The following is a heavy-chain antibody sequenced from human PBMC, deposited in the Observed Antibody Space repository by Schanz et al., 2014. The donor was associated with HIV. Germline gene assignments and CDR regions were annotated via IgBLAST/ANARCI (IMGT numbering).Heavy chain of an antibody. CDR2: IWYDGSKK. Sequence: QVQLVESGGGVVQPGRSLRLSCAASGFTFRNYGMHWVRQAPGKGLEWVAVIWYDGSKKYYGDSVKGRFNISRDNAKNSLYLQMNSLRAEDTALYYCAKDMGSGSYETFDIWGQGTMVTVSS. D-gene: IGHD1-26*01. CDR3: AKDMGSGSYETFDI. J-gene: IGHJ3*02. CDR1: GFTFRNYG. V-gene: IGHV3-33*03.